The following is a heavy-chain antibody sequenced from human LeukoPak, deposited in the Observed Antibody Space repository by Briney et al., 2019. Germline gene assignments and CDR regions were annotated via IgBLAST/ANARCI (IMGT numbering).Heavy chain of an antibody. CDR2: ISSSGSTI. CDR3: ARDDAYCSSTSCHYYYYYMDV. D-gene: IGHD2-2*01. J-gene: IGHJ6*03. CDR1: GFTFSSYE. V-gene: IGHV3-48*03. Sequence: PGGSLRLSXAASGFTFSSYEMNWVRQAPGKGLEWVSYISSSGSTIYYADSVKGRFTISRDNAKNSLYLQMNSLRAEDTAVYYCARDDAYCSSTSCHYYYYYMDVWGKGTTVTVSS.